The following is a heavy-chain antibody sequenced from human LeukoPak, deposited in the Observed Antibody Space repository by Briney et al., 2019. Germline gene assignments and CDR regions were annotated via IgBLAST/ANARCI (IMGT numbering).Heavy chain of an antibody. Sequence: SETLSLTCAVYGGSFSGYYWSWIRQPPGKGLEWIGEINHSGSTNYNPSLKSRVTISVDTSKNQFSLKLSSATAADTAVYYCARGPFRDYYGSGSYPSHYYYGMDVWGQGTTVTVSS. J-gene: IGHJ6*02. CDR2: INHSGST. CDR1: GGSFSGYY. D-gene: IGHD3-10*01. CDR3: ARGPFRDYYGSGSYPSHYYYGMDV. V-gene: IGHV4-34*01.